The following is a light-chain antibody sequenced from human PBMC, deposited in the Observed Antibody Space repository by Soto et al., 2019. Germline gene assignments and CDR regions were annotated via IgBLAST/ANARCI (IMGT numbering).Light chain of an antibody. J-gene: IGLJ1*01. Sequence: QSVLTQPASVSGSPGQSITISCTGTSSDVGNYNLVSWYQQHPGKAPKVIIYEGSKRPSGVSNRFSGSKSGNTASLTISGLPAEDEADYFCSSYSISTAYLFGTGTKVTVL. CDR3: SSYSISTAYL. CDR2: EGS. CDR1: SSDVGNYNL. V-gene: IGLV2-14*02.